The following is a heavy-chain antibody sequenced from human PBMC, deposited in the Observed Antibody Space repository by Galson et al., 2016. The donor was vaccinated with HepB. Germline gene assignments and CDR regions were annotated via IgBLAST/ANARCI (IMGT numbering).Heavy chain of an antibody. D-gene: IGHD3-22*01. V-gene: IGHV1-46*01. Sequence: SVKVSCKASGYTFTRYYIHWVRQAPGQGLEWMRVINPSGGSTKDAQKFQGRATMTRDTSTSTVYMELSSLRSEDTAVYFCARGGYYDSSGSLRYWGQGTLVTVSS. CDR3: ARGGYYDSSGSLRY. CDR1: GYTFTRYY. CDR2: INPSGGST. J-gene: IGHJ4*02.